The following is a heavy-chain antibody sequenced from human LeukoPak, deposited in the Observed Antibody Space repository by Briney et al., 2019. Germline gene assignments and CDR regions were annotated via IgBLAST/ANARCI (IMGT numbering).Heavy chain of an antibody. V-gene: IGHV3-21*01. CDR2: ISSSGSYI. Sequence: GGSLRLSCAASRFTFSSYSMNWVRQAPGKGLEWVSSISSSGSYIYYADSVKGRFTISRDNAKHSLYLQMNSLRAEDTAVYYCAKGSKEVLFTRDHCMDVWGKGTTVTISS. CDR1: RFTFSSYS. CDR3: AKGSKEVLFTRDHCMDV. J-gene: IGHJ6*03. D-gene: IGHD3-3*01.